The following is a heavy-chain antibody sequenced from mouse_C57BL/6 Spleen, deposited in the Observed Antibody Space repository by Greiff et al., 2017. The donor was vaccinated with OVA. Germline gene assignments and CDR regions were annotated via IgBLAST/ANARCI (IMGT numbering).Heavy chain of an antibody. CDR1: GYAFSSYW. J-gene: IGHJ4*01. CDR3: ASYDYDGDYYAMDY. Sequence: QVQLKESGAVLVKPGASVKISCKASGYAFSSYWMNWVKQRPGKGLEWIGQIYPGDGDTNYNGKFKGKATLTADKSSSTAYMQLSSLTSEDSAVYFCASYDYDGDYYAMDYWGQGTSVTVSS. D-gene: IGHD2-4*01. V-gene: IGHV1-80*01. CDR2: IYPGDGDT.